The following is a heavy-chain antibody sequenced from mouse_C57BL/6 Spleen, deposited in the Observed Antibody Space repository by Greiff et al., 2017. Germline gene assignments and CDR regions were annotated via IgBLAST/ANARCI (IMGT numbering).Heavy chain of an antibody. CDR2: IDPSDSYT. CDR1: GYTFTSYW. D-gene: IGHD1-1*01. J-gene: IGHJ1*03. CDR3: ARSSYYGSSYWYFGV. Sequence: QVQLQQPGAELVMPGASVKLSCKASGYTFTSYWMHWVKQRPGQGLEWIGEIDPSDSYTNYNQKFKGKSTLTVDKSSSTAYMQLSSLTSEDSAVYDCARSSYYGSSYWYFGVWGTGTTVTVSS. V-gene: IGHV1-69*01.